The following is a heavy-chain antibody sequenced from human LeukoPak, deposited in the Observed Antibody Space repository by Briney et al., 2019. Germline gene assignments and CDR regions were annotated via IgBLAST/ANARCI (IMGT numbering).Heavy chain of an antibody. Sequence: PSETLSLTCTVSGGPIRRYYWSWIRQPPGKGLEGIGCFFFGGSTDFNPSVQSRVTISVDTSKNQLSLRVSSVTASDTAVYYCARRRYISGQIDYWGQGTLVTVSS. CDR2: FFFGGST. V-gene: IGHV4-59*08. CDR3: ARRRYISGQIDY. D-gene: IGHD6-19*01. J-gene: IGHJ4*02. CDR1: GGPIRRYY.